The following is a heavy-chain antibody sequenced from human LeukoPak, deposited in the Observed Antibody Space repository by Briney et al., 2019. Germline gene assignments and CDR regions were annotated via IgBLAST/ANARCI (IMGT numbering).Heavy chain of an antibody. D-gene: IGHD3-22*01. CDR1: GGSIRSTSYY. V-gene: IGHV4-39*01. Sequence: PSQTLSLTCTVSGGSIRSTSYYWGWIRQPPGKGLEWIGSIYYSGSTYYNPSLKSRVTISVDTSKNQFSLKLSSVTAADTAVYYCARMGYDSSGPDYWGQETLVTVSS. CDR3: ARMGYDSSGPDY. J-gene: IGHJ4*02. CDR2: IYYSGST.